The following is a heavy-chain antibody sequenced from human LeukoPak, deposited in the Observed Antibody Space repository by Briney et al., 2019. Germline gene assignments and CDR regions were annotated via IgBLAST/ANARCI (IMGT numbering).Heavy chain of an antibody. Sequence: SSETLSLTCTVSGDSVSSGSYYWSWIRQPPGKGLEWIGYIYYSGSTNYNPSLKSRVTISVDTSKNQFSLKLSSVTAADTAVYYCARDSSYYGSGSFDYWGQGTLVTVSS. V-gene: IGHV4-61*01. CDR1: GDSVSSGSYY. CDR2: IYYSGST. D-gene: IGHD3-10*01. J-gene: IGHJ4*02. CDR3: ARDSSYYGSGSFDY.